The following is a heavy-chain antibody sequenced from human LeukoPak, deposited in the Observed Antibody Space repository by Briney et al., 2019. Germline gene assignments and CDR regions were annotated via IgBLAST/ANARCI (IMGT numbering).Heavy chain of an antibody. Sequence: GASVKVSCKASGYTFTGYYMHWVRQAPGQGLEWMGWINPNSGGTNYAQKFQGRVTMTRDTSISTAYMELSRLRSDDTAVYYCARDPATVTWLGYYYYMDVWGKGTTVTVPS. CDR3: ARDPATVTWLGYYYYMDV. J-gene: IGHJ6*03. CDR1: GYTFTGYY. CDR2: INPNSGGT. D-gene: IGHD4-17*01. V-gene: IGHV1-2*02.